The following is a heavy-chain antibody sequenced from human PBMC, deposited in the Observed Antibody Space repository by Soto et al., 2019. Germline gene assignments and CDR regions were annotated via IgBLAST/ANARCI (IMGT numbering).Heavy chain of an antibody. CDR2: IIPIFVTA. CDR1: GGTFSSYA. D-gene: IGHD3-22*01. V-gene: IGHV1-69*13. J-gene: IGHJ4*02. CDR3: ARDRFPRDYDSSVYYFDY. Sequence: SVKVACKASGGTFSSYAISWVRQAPGQGLEWMGGIIPIFVTANYAQKFQGRVTITADESTSTAYMELGSLRSEYPAGYYGARDRFPRDYDSSVYYFDYGGQEPRVTVS.